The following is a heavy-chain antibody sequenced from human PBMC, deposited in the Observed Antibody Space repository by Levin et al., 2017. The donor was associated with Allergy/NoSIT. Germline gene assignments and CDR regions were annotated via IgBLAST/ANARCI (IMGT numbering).Heavy chain of an antibody. Sequence: GGSLRLSCAASGFTFSSYGMYWVRQAPGRGLEWVAVTWLDGSRKYYADSVKGRFTISRDNSKNTLYLQMNSLRAEDTAVYYCARDQSASKYCMDDWGKGTTVTVSS. CDR3: ARDQSASKYCMDD. J-gene: IGHJ6*03. V-gene: IGHV3-33*01. CDR1: GFTFSSYG. CDR2: TWLDGSRK.